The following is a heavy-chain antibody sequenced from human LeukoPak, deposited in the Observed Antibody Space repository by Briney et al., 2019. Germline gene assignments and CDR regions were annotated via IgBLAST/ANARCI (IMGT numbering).Heavy chain of an antibody. Sequence: ASVNVSRKASGGTFSSYAISWVRHAPGQGLEWMGGIIPIFGTANYAQKFQGRVTITADESTSTAYMELSSLGSEDTAVYYCARDNDRVQKTYYYDCSGSNFAYWGQGTLVTVSS. CDR1: GGTFSSYA. V-gene: IGHV1-69*13. D-gene: IGHD3-22*01. CDR2: IIPIFGTA. J-gene: IGHJ4*02. CDR3: ARDNDRVQKTYYYDCSGSNFAY.